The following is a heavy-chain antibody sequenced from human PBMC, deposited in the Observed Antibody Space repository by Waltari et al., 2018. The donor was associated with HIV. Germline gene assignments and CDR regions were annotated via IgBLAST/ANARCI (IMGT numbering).Heavy chain of an antibody. CDR2: ISSNVAGGTA. CDR1: GFPIGDYA. V-gene: IGHV3-49*03. Sequence: EVQLVESGGGLVQPGRYLRLSCTTSGFPIGDYAMGWFRQAPGKGRDGIGFISSNVAGGTAEFAASMKGRFTISREDSNSIVFLQVDCRKTEDTAMYDCSRDTPQCDYWGQGTLVTVSS. CDR3: SRDTPQCDY. J-gene: IGHJ4*02. D-gene: IGHD2-15*01.